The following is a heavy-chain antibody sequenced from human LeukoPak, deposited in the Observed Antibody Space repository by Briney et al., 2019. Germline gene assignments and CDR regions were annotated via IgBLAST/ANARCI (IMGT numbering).Heavy chain of an antibody. Sequence: GGSLRLSCAASGFTFSSYWMHWVRQAPGKGLVWVSRINSDGSSTSYADSVKGLFTISRDNAKNTLYLQMNSLRAEDTAVYYCARGRHGSGSYFDYWGQGTLVTVSS. J-gene: IGHJ4*02. CDR1: GFTFSSYW. D-gene: IGHD3-10*01. CDR2: INSDGSST. CDR3: ARGRHGSGSYFDY. V-gene: IGHV3-74*01.